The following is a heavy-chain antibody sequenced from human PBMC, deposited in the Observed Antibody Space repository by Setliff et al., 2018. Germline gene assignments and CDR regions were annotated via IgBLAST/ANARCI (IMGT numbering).Heavy chain of an antibody. D-gene: IGHD3-10*01. CDR3: ARDHAYGSRFYYYYYGMDV. Sequence: PSETLSLTCGGYGGSISDYYWSWIRQPPGKGLEWIGEINHSGSTNYNPSLKSRVTISVDTSKNQFSLKLSSVTAADTAVYYCARDHAYGSRFYYYYYGMDVWGQGTTVTVSS. V-gene: IGHV4-34*01. J-gene: IGHJ6*02. CDR1: GGSISDYY. CDR2: INHSGST.